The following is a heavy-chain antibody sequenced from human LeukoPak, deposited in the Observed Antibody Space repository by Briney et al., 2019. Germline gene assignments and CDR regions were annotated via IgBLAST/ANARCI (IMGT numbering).Heavy chain of an antibody. CDR3: ARDPGVRWLVGFDY. V-gene: IGHV3-33*01. CDR2: ICYDGSNK. J-gene: IGHJ4*02. Sequence: GGSLRLSCAASGFTFSSYGMHWVRQAPGKGLEWAAVICYDGSNKYYADSVKGRFTISRDNSKNTLSLQMDSLRAEDTAVYYCARDPGVRWLVGFDYWGQGTLVTVSS. CDR1: GFTFSSYG. D-gene: IGHD6-19*01.